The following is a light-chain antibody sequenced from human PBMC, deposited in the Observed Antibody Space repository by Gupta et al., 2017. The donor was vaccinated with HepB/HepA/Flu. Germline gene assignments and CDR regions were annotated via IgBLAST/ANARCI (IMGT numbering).Light chain of an antibody. J-gene: IGKJ4*01. CDR2: DAS. CDR3: QHRGNWPLT. CDR1: QSVSGH. Sequence: EIVLTQSPATLSLSPGERATLSCRASQSVSGHLAWYQQKPGQAPRLLIYDASDRATGIPARFSGSGSGTDFTLTISSLEPEDSAVYFCQHRGNWPLTFGGGTKVEIK. V-gene: IGKV3-11*01.